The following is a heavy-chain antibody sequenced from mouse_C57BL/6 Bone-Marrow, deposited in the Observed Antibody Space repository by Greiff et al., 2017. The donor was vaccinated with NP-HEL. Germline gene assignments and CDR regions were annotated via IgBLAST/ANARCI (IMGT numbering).Heavy chain of an antibody. Sequence: QVQLQQSGPGILQPSQTLSLTCSFSGFSLSTFGMGVGWIRQPSGKGLEWLAHIWWDDDKYYNPALKSRLTISKDTSKNQVFLKIANVDTADTATYYCARSYYYGTFLFAYWGQGTLVTVSA. J-gene: IGHJ3*01. CDR1: GFSLSTFGMG. V-gene: IGHV8-8*01. CDR3: ARSYYYGTFLFAY. D-gene: IGHD1-1*01. CDR2: IWWDDDK.